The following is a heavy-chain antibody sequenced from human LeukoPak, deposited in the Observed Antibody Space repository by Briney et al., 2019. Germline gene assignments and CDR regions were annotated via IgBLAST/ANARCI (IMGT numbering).Heavy chain of an antibody. D-gene: IGHD3-10*01. CDR2: ISGSGGST. J-gene: IGHJ4*02. CDR1: GFTFSSYA. V-gene: IGHV3-23*01. CDR3: AKDLGFRGASGY. Sequence: GGSRRLSCAASGFTFSSYAMSWVRQAPGKGLEWVSAISGSGGSTYYADSVKGRFTISRDNSKNTLYLQMNSLRAEDTAVYYCAKDLGFRGASGYWGQGTLVTVSS.